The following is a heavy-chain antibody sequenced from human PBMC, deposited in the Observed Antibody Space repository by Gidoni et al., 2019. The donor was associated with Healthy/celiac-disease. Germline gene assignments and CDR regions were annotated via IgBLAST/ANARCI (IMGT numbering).Heavy chain of an antibody. J-gene: IGHJ2*01. V-gene: IGHV3-43*01. CDR3: AKDSGGAVVNYWYFDL. CDR2: ISWDGGST. Sequence: EVQLVESGGVVVQPGGSLRLSCAASRSTFVDYTLHGVRQAPGKGLGWVSLISWDGGSTYYADSVKGRFTISRDNSKNSLYLQMNSLRTEDTALYYCAKDSGGAVVNYWYFDLWGRGTLVTVSS. CDR1: RSTFVDYT. D-gene: IGHD3-22*01.